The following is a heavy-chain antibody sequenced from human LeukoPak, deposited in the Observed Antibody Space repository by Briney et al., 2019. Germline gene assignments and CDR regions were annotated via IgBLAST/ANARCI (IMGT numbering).Heavy chain of an antibody. CDR1: GGSISTTSYF. Sequence: SETLSLTCTVSGGSISTTSYFWAWIRQPPGEGLEWIGSIYYSGTTYYNSSLKSRVSISVETSTNHFSLKMSSLTAADTAVYYCARVYSSSHNWFDTWGQGTHVTVSS. J-gene: IGHJ5*02. CDR2: IYYSGTT. CDR3: ARVYSSSHNWFDT. D-gene: IGHD6-13*01. V-gene: IGHV4-39*07.